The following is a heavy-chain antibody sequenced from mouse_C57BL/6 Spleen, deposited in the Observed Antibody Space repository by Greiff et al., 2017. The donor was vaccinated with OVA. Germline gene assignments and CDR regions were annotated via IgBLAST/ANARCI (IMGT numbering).Heavy chain of an antibody. V-gene: IGHV1-55*01. J-gene: IGHJ2*01. CDR1: GYTFTSYW. D-gene: IGHD1-1*01. Sequence: QVQLQQPGAELVKPGASVKMSCKASGYTFTSYWITWLKQRPGQGLEWIGDIYPGSGSTNYNEKFKSKATLTVDTPSSTAYMQLSSLTSEDSAVYYCARGTTVVAYWGPGPTLTVSS. CDR2: IYPGSGST. CDR3: ARGTTVVAY.